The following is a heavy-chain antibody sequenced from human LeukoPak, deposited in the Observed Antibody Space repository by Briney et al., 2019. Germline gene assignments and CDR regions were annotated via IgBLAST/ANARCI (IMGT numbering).Heavy chain of an antibody. D-gene: IGHD2-2*01. Sequence: ASVKVSCKASGYTFTGYYMHWVRQAPGQGLEWMGWINPNSGGTNYAQKFQGRVTMARDTSISTAYMELSRLRSDDTAVYYCARDLCSTSCYVRGWFDPWGQGTLVTVSS. V-gene: IGHV1-2*02. CDR3: ARDLCSTSCYVRGWFDP. CDR1: GYTFTGYY. J-gene: IGHJ5*02. CDR2: INPNSGGT.